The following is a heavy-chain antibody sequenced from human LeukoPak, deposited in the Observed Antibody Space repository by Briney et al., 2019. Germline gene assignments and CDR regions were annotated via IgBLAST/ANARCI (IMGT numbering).Heavy chain of an antibody. CDR1: GFTFSSYG. CDR3: AKDFSVAAYYFDY. Sequence: GRSLRLSCAASGFTFSSYGMHWVRQAPGKGLEWVAVISYDGSNKYYADSVKGRFTISRDNSKNTLYLQMNSLRAEDTAIYYCAKDFSVAAYYFDYWGQGTLVTVSS. CDR2: ISYDGSNK. V-gene: IGHV3-30*18. D-gene: IGHD2-15*01. J-gene: IGHJ4*02.